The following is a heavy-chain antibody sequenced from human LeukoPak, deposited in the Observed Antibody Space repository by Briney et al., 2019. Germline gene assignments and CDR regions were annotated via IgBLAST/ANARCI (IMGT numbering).Heavy chain of an antibody. Sequence: PGGSLRLSCAASGFTFSSYGMHWVRQAPGKGLEWVAFIRYDGSNKYYADSVKGRFTISRDNSKNTLYLQMNSLRAEDTAVYYCARGNSYYYDSSGYSNWFDPWGQGTLVTVSS. CDR1: GFTFSSYG. J-gene: IGHJ5*02. CDR3: ARGNSYYYDSSGYSNWFDP. CDR2: IRYDGSNK. D-gene: IGHD3-22*01. V-gene: IGHV3-30*02.